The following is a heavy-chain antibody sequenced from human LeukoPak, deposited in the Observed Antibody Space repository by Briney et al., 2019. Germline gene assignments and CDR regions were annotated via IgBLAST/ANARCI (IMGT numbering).Heavy chain of an antibody. J-gene: IGHJ4*02. Sequence: GGSLTLSCEASGFTFSTYWMHWVRQAPGKGLVWVSRINGDGGSRNYADSVKGRFTISRDNAKNTLYLQMSSLRVEDTAVYYCASASSHRTAAGGDYWGQGTLVTVST. CDR3: ASASSHRTAAGGDY. D-gene: IGHD6-13*01. CDR1: GFTFSTYW. CDR2: INGDGGSR. V-gene: IGHV3-74*01.